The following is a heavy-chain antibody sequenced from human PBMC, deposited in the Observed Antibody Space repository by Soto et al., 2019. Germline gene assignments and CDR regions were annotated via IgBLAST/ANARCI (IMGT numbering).Heavy chain of an antibody. V-gene: IGHV3-23*01. CDR3: AKGGGLRFLEWSDYGMDV. D-gene: IGHD3-3*01. J-gene: IGHJ6*02. CDR1: GFTFSSYA. CDR2: ISGSGGST. Sequence: PGGSLRLSCAASGFTFSSYAMSWVRQAPGKGLEWVSAISGSGGSTYYADSVKGRFTVSRDNSKNTLYLQMNSLRAEDTAVYYCAKGGGLRFLEWSDYGMDVWGQGTTVTVSS.